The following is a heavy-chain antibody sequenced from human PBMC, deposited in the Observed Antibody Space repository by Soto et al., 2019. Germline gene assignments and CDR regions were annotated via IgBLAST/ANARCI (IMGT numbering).Heavy chain of an antibody. CDR3: ARVVTATSHYFDY. V-gene: IGHV4-59*01. J-gene: IGHJ4*02. CDR1: GDSISTYD. CDR2: IYHSGTT. Sequence: SSETLSLTCTVSGDSISTYDWSWIRQSPGKGLEWIGCIYHSGTTKYNPSLKSRVTISVDTSKNQFSLKLTSATAADTAVYFCARVVTATSHYFDYWGRGALVTVSS. D-gene: IGHD2-15*01.